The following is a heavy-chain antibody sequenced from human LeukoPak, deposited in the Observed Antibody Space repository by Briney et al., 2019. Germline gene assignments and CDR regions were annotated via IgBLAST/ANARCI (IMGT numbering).Heavy chain of an antibody. CDR3: ARGRSGTTWTWFDP. CDR1: GFSVSNNY. J-gene: IGHJ5*02. CDR2: INHSGST. D-gene: IGHD1-1*01. Sequence: GSLRLSCAASGFSVSNNYMSWIRQPPGKGLEWIGEINHSGSTYYNPSLKSRVTISVDTSKNQFSLKLSSVTAADTAVYYCARGRSGTTWTWFDPWGQGTLVTVSS. V-gene: IGHV4-34*01.